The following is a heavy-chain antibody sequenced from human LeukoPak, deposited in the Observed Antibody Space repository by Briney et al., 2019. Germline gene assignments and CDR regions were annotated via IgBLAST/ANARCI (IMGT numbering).Heavy chain of an antibody. CDR2: INHSGST. CDR1: GGSFSGYY. V-gene: IGHV4-34*01. D-gene: IGHD1-26*01. CDR3: ARGLSGSSPGWYYYYGMGV. J-gene: IGHJ6*02. Sequence: SETLSLTCAVYGGSFSGYYWSWIRQPPGKGLEWIGEINHSGSTNYNPSLKSRVTISVDTSKNQFSLKLSSVTAADTAVYYCARGLSGSSPGWYYYYGMGVWGQGTTVTVSS.